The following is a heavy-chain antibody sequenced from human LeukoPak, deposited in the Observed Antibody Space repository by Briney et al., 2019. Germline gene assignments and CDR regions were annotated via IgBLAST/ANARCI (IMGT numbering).Heavy chain of an antibody. CDR2: IYYSGST. V-gene: IGHV4-59*01. Sequence: ASETLSLTCTVSGGSISSYYWSWIRQPPGKGLEWIGYIYYSGSTNYNPSLKSRVTISVDTSKNQFSLKLSFVTAADTAVYYCARDHRPYYYDSSWFDPWGQGTLVTASS. CDR3: ARDHRPYYYDSSWFDP. D-gene: IGHD3-22*01. CDR1: GGSISSYY. J-gene: IGHJ5*02.